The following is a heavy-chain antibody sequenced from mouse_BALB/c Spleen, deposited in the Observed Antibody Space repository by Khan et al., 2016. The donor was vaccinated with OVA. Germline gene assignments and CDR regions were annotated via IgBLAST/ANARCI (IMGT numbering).Heavy chain of an antibody. D-gene: IGHD1-1*01. CDR1: GFTFSTYG. V-gene: IGHV5-6*01. CDR3: SSLAYYYISGGCAY. CDR2: ISSGGHYT. Sequence: EVQLVETGGDLVKPGGSLKLSCAASGFTFSTYGMSWVRQTPDMRLEWVATISSGGHYTDYPDSVKGRFTFSRDNAKNTLYIQMSSLKSEDTAVYYCSSLAYYYISGGCAYWGQGSLVTVSA. J-gene: IGHJ3*01.